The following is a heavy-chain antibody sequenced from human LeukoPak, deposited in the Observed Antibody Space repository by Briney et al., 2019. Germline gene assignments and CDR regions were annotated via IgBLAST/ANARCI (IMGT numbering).Heavy chain of an antibody. CDR1: GYTFTSYD. V-gene: IGHV1-8*03. Sequence: ASVKVSCKVSGYTFTSYDINWVRQATGQGLEWMGWMNPNSGNTGYAQKFQGRVTITRNTSISTAYMELGSLRSEDTAVYYCARAPETRKGITMVRGVPRRSYYYYMDVWGKGTTVTVSS. J-gene: IGHJ6*03. D-gene: IGHD3-10*01. CDR3: ARAPETRKGITMVRGVPRRSYYYYMDV. CDR2: MNPNSGNT.